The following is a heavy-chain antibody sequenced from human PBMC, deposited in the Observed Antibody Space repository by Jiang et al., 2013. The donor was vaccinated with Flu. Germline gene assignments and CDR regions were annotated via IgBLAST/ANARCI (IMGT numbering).Heavy chain of an antibody. CDR2: INSDGSNT. Sequence: GLVWVSRINSDGSNTNYADSVKGRFTISRDNATNTLYLQMNSLRAEDTAVYYCARDLSSGYSSGWYRDYWGQGTLVTVSS. D-gene: IGHD6-19*01. J-gene: IGHJ4*02. V-gene: IGHV3-74*01. CDR3: ARDLSSGYSSGWYRDY.